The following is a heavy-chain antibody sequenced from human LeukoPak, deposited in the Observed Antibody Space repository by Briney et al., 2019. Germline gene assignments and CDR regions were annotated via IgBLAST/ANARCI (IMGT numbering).Heavy chain of an antibody. V-gene: IGHV1-18*01. D-gene: IGHD3-10*01. J-gene: IGHJ4*02. CDR2: ISAYNGNT. CDR1: GYTFTSYG. Sequence: ASVKVSCKASGYTFTSYGISWVRQAPGQGLEWMGWISAYNGNTNYAQKLQGRVTMTTDTSTSTAYVELRSLRSDDTAVYYCARSLWFGEFELDYWGQGTLVTVSS. CDR3: ARSLWFGEFELDY.